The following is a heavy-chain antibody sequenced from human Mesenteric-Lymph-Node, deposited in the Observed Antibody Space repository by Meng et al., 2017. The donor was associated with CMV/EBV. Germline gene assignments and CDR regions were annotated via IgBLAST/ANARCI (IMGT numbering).Heavy chain of an antibody. CDR3: AGGIAAAGSRWFAP. Sequence: QVQLVQSGDEVKKPGSSVTVSCKASGGTFSSYTISWVRQAPGQGLEWMGRIIPILGIANYAQKFQGRVTITADKSTSTAYMELSSLRSEDTAVYYCAGGIAAAGSRWFAPWGQGTLVTVSS. V-gene: IGHV1-69*02. D-gene: IGHD6-13*01. CDR2: IIPILGIA. CDR1: GGTFSSYT. J-gene: IGHJ5*02.